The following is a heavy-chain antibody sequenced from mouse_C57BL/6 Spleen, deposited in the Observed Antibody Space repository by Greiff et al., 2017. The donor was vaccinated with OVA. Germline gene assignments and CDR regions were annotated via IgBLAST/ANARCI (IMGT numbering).Heavy chain of an antibody. D-gene: IGHD1-1*02. CDR1: GFTFSSYA. V-gene: IGHV5-4*01. Sequence: EVKLMESGGGLVKPGGSLKLSCAASGFTFSSYAMSWVRQTPEKRLEWVATISDGGSYTYYPDNVKGRFTISRDNAKNNLYLQMSHLKTEDTAMYYCARDHYADYAMDYWGQGTSVTVSS. J-gene: IGHJ4*01. CDR2: ISDGGSYT. CDR3: ARDHYADYAMDY.